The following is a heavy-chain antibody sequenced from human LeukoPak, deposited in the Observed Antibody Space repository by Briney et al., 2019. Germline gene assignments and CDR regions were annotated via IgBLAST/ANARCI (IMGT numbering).Heavy chain of an antibody. CDR1: GFTFNSYE. V-gene: IGHV3-48*03. CDR2: ISGSDGTI. CDR3: ARKLPGTVYFDY. D-gene: IGHD1-1*01. Sequence: PGGSLRLSCVASGFTFNSYEMNWVRQAPGKGLEWISFISGSDGTIYYADSVKGRFTISRDNPKNSLFLQMNSLRVEDTAVYFCARKLPGTVYFDYWGQGTLVAVSS. J-gene: IGHJ4*02.